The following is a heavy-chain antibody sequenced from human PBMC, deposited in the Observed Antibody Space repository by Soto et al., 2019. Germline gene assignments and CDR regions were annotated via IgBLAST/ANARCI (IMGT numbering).Heavy chain of an antibody. CDR3: TRALELELLAFDI. D-gene: IGHD1-7*01. CDR1: GFTFGDYA. CDR2: IRSKAYGGTT. J-gene: IGHJ3*02. Sequence: KPGGSLRLSCTASGFTFGDYAMSWFRQAPGKGLEWVGFIRSKAYGGTTEYAASVKGRFTISRDDSKSIAYLQMNSLKTEDTAVYYCTRALELELLAFDIWGQGTMVTVSS. V-gene: IGHV3-49*05.